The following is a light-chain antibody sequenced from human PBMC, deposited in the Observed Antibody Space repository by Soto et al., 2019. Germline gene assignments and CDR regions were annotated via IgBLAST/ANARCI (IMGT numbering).Light chain of an antibody. V-gene: IGLV2-14*01. J-gene: IGLJ1*01. CDR2: EVS. Sequence: QSALTQPASVSGSPGQSITISCTGTTSDVGDYNYVSWYQQHPGKVPKVLIYEVSNRPPGVSYRFSGSKSGNTASLTISGLQAEDEASYYCFSYTTSSAPYVFGTGTKLTVL. CDR3: FSYTTSSAPYV. CDR1: TSDVGDYNY.